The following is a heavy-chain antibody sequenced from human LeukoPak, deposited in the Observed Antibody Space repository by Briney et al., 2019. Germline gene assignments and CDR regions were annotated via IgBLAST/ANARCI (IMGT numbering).Heavy chain of an antibody. CDR3: ASLGGDWLFDY. CDR1: GGTFSSYD. Sequence: SVKVSCKASGGTFSSYDISWVRQAPGQGLEWMGGIIPIFGTANYAQKFQGRVTITADESTSTAYMELSSLRSEDTAVYYCASLGGDWLFDYWGQGTLVTVSS. J-gene: IGHJ4*02. CDR2: IIPIFGTA. V-gene: IGHV1-69*13. D-gene: IGHD3-9*01.